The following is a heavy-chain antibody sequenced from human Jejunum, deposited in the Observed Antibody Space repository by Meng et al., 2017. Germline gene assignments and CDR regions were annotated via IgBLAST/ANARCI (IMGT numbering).Heavy chain of an antibody. D-gene: IGHD1-26*01. J-gene: IGHJ4*02. V-gene: IGHV3-7*01. Sequence: GESLKISCAASGYTFRTYWMGWVRQAPGKGLEWVANIKQDGSEEYYVDSVKGRFTISRDNAKNSLFLQMNSLRAEDTAVYFCTREEWGDSWGQGTLVTVSS. CDR3: TREEWGDS. CDR2: IKQDGSEE. CDR1: GYTFRTYW.